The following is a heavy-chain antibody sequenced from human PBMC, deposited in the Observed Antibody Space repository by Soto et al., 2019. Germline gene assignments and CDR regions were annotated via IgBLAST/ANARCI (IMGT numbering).Heavy chain of an antibody. CDR3: ARTTSHQWYYMDV. J-gene: IGHJ6*03. D-gene: IGHD1-7*01. CDR1: GDSVSSNSAA. V-gene: IGHV6-1*01. Sequence: QVQLQESGPGLVKPSQTLSLTCAISGDSVSSNSAAWNWIRLSPSRGLEWLARTYYRSRWYNDYAVSARSRITVNPATSPHPFSRQLTSVTPEDTAVYYCARTTSHQWYYMDVWGKGTTVTVSS. CDR2: TYYRSRWYN.